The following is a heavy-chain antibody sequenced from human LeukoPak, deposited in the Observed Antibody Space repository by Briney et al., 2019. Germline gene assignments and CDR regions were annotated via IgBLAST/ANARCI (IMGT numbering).Heavy chain of an antibody. D-gene: IGHD1-26*01. Sequence: GGSLRLSCAASGFTFSNAWMNWVRQAPGKGLEWVGRIESKSDRATTDYAAPVKGRFTISRDDSKNTLYLQMDSLKAEDTAVYYCTTGSRATTLGYWGQGTLVTVSS. V-gene: IGHV3-15*04. CDR3: TTGSRATTLGY. CDR2: IESKSDRATT. J-gene: IGHJ4*02. CDR1: GFTFSNAW.